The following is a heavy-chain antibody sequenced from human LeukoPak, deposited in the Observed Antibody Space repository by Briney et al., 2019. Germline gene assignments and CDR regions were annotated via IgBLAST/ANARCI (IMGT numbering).Heavy chain of an antibody. Sequence: SETLSLTCTVSGGSISSYYWSWIRQPAGKGLEWIWRIYTSGSTNYNPSLKSQVTMSVDTSKNQFSLKLSSVTAADTAVYYCARGGHYGSGSRGVHFDYWGQGTLVTVSS. CDR2: IYTSGST. CDR3: ARGGHYGSGSRGVHFDY. CDR1: GGSISSYY. V-gene: IGHV4-4*07. J-gene: IGHJ4*02. D-gene: IGHD3-10*01.